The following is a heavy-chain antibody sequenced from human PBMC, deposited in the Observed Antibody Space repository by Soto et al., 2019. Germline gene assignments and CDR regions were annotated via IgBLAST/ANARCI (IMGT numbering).Heavy chain of an antibody. J-gene: IGHJ4*02. CDR1: GFPLSSYS. D-gene: IGHD4-17*01. CDR2: ISSSSSYI. V-gene: IGHV3-21*01. Sequence: EVQLVESGGGLVKPGGSLRLSCAASGFPLSSYSMNWVRQAPGKGLEWVSSISSSSSYIYYADSVKGRFTISRDNAKNSLYLQMNSLRAEDTAVYYCARNYGVKYYFDYWGQGTLVTVSS. CDR3: ARNYGVKYYFDY.